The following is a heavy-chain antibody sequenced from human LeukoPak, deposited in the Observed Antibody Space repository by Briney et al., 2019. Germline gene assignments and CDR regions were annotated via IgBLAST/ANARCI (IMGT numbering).Heavy chain of an antibody. CDR2: ISSSSSYI. D-gene: IGHD6-13*01. CDR1: GFTFSSYS. CDR3: ARDLARLAAAGIRGFDY. Sequence: GGSLRLSCAASGFTFSSYSMNWVRQAPGKGLEWVSSISSSSSYIYYADSVKGRFTISRDNAKNSLYLQMNSLRAEDTAVYYCARDLARLAAAGIRGFDYWGQGTLVTVSS. V-gene: IGHV3-21*01. J-gene: IGHJ4*02.